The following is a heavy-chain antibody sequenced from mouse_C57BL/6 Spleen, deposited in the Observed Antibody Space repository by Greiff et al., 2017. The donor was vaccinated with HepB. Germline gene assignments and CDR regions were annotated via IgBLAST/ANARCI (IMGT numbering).Heavy chain of an antibody. CDR1: GFTFSSYT. Sequence: EVMLVESGGGLVKPGGSLKLSCAASGFTFSSYTMSWVRQTPEKRLEWVATISGGGGNTYYPDSVKGRFTISRDNAKNPLYLQMSSLRSEDTALYYCAREDYYGSSYGYWGQGTLVTVSA. CDR3: AREDYYGSSYGY. J-gene: IGHJ3*01. V-gene: IGHV5-9*01. D-gene: IGHD1-1*01. CDR2: ISGGGGNT.